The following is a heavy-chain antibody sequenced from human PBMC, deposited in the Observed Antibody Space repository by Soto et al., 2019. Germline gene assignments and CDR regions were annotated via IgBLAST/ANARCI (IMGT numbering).Heavy chain of an antibody. Sequence: GSLRLSCAASGFSFSSYAMSWVRQAPGKGLEWVSAISGGGVSTYYADSVKGRFTISRDTSKNTLFLQMNSLRAEDTAVYYCAKSAGSGWAYYYYGLDVWGQGTTVTVSS. J-gene: IGHJ6*02. D-gene: IGHD6-19*01. V-gene: IGHV3-23*01. CDR2: ISGGGVST. CDR1: GFSFSSYA. CDR3: AKSAGSGWAYYYYGLDV.